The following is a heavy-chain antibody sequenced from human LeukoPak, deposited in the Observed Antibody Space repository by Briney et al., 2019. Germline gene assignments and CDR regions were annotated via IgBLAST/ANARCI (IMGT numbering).Heavy chain of an antibody. V-gene: IGHV4-38-2*02. J-gene: IGHJ5*02. CDR2: IDHSGST. D-gene: IGHD6-13*01. CDR1: GYSISSGYY. CDR3: AREGDSNSVGWFDP. Sequence: PSETLSLTCTVSGYSISSGYYWGWIRQPPGKGLEWTGSIDHSGSTYYNPSLKSRTTISVDTSKNQFSLKLSSVTAADTAVYYCAREGDSNSVGWFDPWGQGTLVTVSS.